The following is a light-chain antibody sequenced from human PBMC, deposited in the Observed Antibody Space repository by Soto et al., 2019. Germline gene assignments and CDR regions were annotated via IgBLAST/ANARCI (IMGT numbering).Light chain of an antibody. CDR2: EDS. J-gene: IGLJ1*01. CDR1: SSDVGSYNL. Sequence: QAVVTQPASVSGSPGQSITISCTGTSSDVGSYNLVSWYQQHPGKAPKLIIYEDSKRPSGVSNRFSGSKSGNTASLTISGLQAEDEADYYCCSYAGSGTYVFGTGTKVTVL. CDR3: CSYAGSGTYV. V-gene: IGLV2-23*01.